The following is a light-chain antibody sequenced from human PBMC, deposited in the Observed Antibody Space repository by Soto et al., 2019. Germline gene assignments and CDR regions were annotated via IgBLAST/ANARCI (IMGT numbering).Light chain of an antibody. Sequence: QSMLTQPPSVSGAPGQRVTISCTGSSSNIGAGYDVHWYQQFPGTAPKLLIYGNSNRPSGVPDRFSGSKSGTSASLAITGLQAEDEADYYYQSYDSSLSGSVFGGGTKLTVL. CDR3: QSYDSSLSGSV. V-gene: IGLV1-40*01. CDR1: SSNIGAGYD. J-gene: IGLJ2*01. CDR2: GNS.